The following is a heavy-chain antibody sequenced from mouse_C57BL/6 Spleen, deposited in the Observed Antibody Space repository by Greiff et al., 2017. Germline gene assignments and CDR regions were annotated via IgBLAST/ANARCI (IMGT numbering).Heavy chain of an antibody. Sequence: EVKLVESGPELVKPGASVKISCKASGYSFTGYYMNWVKQSPEKSLEWIGAINPSTGGTTYNQKFKAKATLTVDKSSSTAYMQLKSLTSEDSAVYYCARRGGFDYWGQGTTLTVSS. V-gene: IGHV1-42*01. CDR2: INPSTGGT. CDR3: ARRGGFDY. D-gene: IGHD1-1*02. J-gene: IGHJ2*01. CDR1: GYSFTGYY.